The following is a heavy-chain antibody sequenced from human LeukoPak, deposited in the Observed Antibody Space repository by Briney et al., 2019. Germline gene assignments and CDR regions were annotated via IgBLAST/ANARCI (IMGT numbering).Heavy chain of an antibody. CDR1: GFTLSSYW. D-gene: IGHD1-14*01. Sequence: GVSLRLSCAASGFTLSSYWMAWVRQAAGKGLEWVANIKQDGSEKYYVDSVKGRFTISRDNAKNSLYLQMNSLRAEDTAVYYCATVRSNYYYYYMDVWGKGTTVTVSS. CDR3: ATVRSNYYYYYMDV. J-gene: IGHJ6*03. V-gene: IGHV3-7*01. CDR2: IKQDGSEK.